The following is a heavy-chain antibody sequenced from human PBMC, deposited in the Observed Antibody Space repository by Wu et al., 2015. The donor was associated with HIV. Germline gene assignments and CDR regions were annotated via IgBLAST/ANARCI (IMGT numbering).Heavy chain of an antibody. CDR1: GYTFSTYG. CDR2: ISAYNDIP. Sequence: QVQLVQSGAEVKKPGASVKVSCKASGYTFSTYGFNWVRQAPGQGLEWMGWISAYNDIPNYAQKVQGRVTMTTDTSTSTAYMELRSLRSDDTACITCAASNYYDSSGYWSDPWGQGTLVHRLL. J-gene: IGHJ5*02. CDR3: AASNYYDSSGYWSDP. V-gene: IGHV1-18*01. D-gene: IGHD3-22*01.